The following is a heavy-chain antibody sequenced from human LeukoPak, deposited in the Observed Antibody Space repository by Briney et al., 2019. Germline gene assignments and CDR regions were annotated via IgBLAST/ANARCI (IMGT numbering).Heavy chain of an antibody. CDR3: ARRVEGFDY. CDR1: GGSTSSYY. V-gene: IGHV4-39*01. J-gene: IGHJ4*02. CDR2: IYYSGST. Sequence: SETLSLTCTVSGGSTSSYYWSWIRQPPGMGLEWIGSIYYSGSTYYNPSLKSRVTISLDTSKNQFSLKVSSVTAADTAMYYCARRVEGFDYWGQGTLVTVSS. D-gene: IGHD1-1*01.